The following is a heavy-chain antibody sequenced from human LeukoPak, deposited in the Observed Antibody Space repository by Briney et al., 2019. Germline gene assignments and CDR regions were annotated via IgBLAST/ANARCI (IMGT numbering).Heavy chain of an antibody. CDR2: IYYSGST. D-gene: IGHD3-10*01. CDR3: ARDQPGEGWFDP. CDR1: GGSISSGGYY. Sequence: PSETLSLTCTVSGGSISSGGYYWSWIRQHPGKGLEWIGYIYYSGSTNYNPSLKSRVTISVDTSKNQFSLKLSSVTAADTAVYYCARDQPGEGWFDPWGQGTLVTVSS. J-gene: IGHJ5*02. V-gene: IGHV4-61*08.